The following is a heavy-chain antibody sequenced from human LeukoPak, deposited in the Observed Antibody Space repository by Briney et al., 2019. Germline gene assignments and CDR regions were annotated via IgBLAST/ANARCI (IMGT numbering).Heavy chain of an antibody. D-gene: IGHD1-26*01. CDR2: IYAGAGT. V-gene: IGHV3-66*01. Sequence: PGGSLRLSCAASGFTVSRNYMNWVRQAPGKGLEWVSVIYAGAGTSYADSVKGRFTISRDNSKNTLYLQMNSLRAEDTAVYYCARDSDGIMGATPFDYWGQGTLVTVSS. CDR1: GFTVSRNY. CDR3: ARDSDGIMGATPFDY. J-gene: IGHJ4*02.